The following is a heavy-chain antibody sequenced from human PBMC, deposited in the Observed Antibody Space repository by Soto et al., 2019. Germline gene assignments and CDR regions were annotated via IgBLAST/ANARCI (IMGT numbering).Heavy chain of an antibody. J-gene: IGHJ4*02. CDR1: GGSISSGGYY. V-gene: IGHV4-31*03. CDR2: IYYSGST. Sequence: QVQLQESGPGLVKPSQTLSLTCTVSGGSISSGGYYWSWIRQHPGKGLEWIGYIYYSGSTYYNPSLKSRVTISVDTSKNQFSLQLSTVTAADTAVYYCARTRQYYASSGYPRTNYFDYWGQGTLVTVSS. D-gene: IGHD3-22*01. CDR3: ARTRQYYASSGYPRTNYFDY.